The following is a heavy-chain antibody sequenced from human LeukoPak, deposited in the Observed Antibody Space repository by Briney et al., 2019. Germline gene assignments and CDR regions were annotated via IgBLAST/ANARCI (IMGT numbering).Heavy chain of an antibody. CDR2: INHSGST. J-gene: IGHJ6*03. V-gene: IGHV4-34*01. CDR3: ARGHKTSVYYYYMDV. Sequence: SETLSLTCAVYGGSFSGYYWSWIRQPPGKGLEWIGEINHSGSTNYNPSLKSRVTISVDTSKNQFSLKLSSVTAADTAVYYCARGHKTSVYYYYMDVWGKGTTVTVSS. CDR1: GGSFSGYY.